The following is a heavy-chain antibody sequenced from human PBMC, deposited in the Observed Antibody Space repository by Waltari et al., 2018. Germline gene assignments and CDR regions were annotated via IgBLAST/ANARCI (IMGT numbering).Heavy chain of an antibody. CDR3: AAPVVPAANYYYGMDV. J-gene: IGHJ6*02. V-gene: IGHV3-30-3*01. CDR2: ISYDGSNK. CDR1: GFTFSSYA. D-gene: IGHD2-2*01. Sequence: QVQLVESGGGVVQPGRSLRLSCAASGFTFSSYAMHWVRQAPGKGLEWVAVISYDGSNKYYADSVKGRFTISRDNSKNTLYLQMNSLRAEDTAVYYCAAPVVPAANYYYGMDVWGQGTTVTVSS.